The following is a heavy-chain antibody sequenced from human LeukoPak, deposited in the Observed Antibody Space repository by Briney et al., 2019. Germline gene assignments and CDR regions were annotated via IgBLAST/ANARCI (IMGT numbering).Heavy chain of an antibody. CDR2: INHSGST. CDR1: GGSFSGYY. J-gene: IGHJ4*02. Sequence: SETLSLTCAVYGGSFSGYYWSWIRQPPAKGLEWIGEINHSGSTNYNPSLKSRVTISVDTSKNQFSLKLSSVTAADTAVYYCARVWDFWGGDYTQPFDYWGQGTLVTVSS. V-gene: IGHV4-34*01. D-gene: IGHD3-3*01. CDR3: ARVWDFWGGDYTQPFDY.